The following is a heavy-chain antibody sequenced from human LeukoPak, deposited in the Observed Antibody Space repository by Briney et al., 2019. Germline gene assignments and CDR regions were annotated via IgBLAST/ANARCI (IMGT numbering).Heavy chain of an antibody. D-gene: IGHD7-27*01. CDR2: INHSGST. V-gene: IGHV4-34*01. CDR3: AREGVGNY. J-gene: IGHJ4*02. Sequence: SETLSLTCAVYGGSFTGYYWSWIRQPPGKGLEWIGEINHSGSTNYNPSLKSRVTISVDTSKNQFSLKLSSVTAADTAVYYCAREGVGNYWGQGTLVTVSS. CDR1: GGSFTGYY.